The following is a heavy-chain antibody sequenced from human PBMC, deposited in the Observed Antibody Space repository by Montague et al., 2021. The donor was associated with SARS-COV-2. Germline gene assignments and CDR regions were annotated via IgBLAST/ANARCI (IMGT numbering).Heavy chain of an antibody. Sequence: SETLSLTCSVSGDSISRSHYFWAWIRQPPGMGLEWIGSIYFTGKTYYHPSLKSRVTISIDTSKNRFSLRLSSVTAADSAVFYCARWGLNNAFDIWGLGTVITISS. V-gene: IGHV4-39*02. CDR1: GDSISRSHYF. CDR3: ARWGLNNAFDI. D-gene: IGHD1/OR15-1a*01. CDR2: IYFTGKT. J-gene: IGHJ3*02.